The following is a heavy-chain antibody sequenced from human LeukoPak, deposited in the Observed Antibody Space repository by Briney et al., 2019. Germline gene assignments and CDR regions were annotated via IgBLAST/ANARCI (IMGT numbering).Heavy chain of an antibody. V-gene: IGHV4-34*01. J-gene: IGHJ4*02. CDR3: ARGGDIAAAGIGFDY. CDR1: GGSFSGYY. D-gene: IGHD6-13*01. CDR2: INHSGST. Sequence: PSETLSLTCAVYGGSFSGYYWSWIRQPPGKGLEWIGEINHSGSTNYNPSLKSRVTISVDTSKNQFSLKLSSVTAADTAVYYCARGGDIAAAGIGFDYWGQGTLVTVSS.